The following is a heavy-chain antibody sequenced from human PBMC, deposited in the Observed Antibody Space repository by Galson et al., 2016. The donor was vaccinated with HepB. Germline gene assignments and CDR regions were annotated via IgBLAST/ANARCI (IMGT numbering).Heavy chain of an antibody. CDR2: ISISSSYT. CDR3: ARNRGYSGYDAFDI. J-gene: IGHJ3*02. CDR1: GFSFSNCW. V-gene: IGHV3-11*03. D-gene: IGHD5-12*01. Sequence: SLRLSCAASGFSFSNCWMSWVRQAPGKGLEWVSYISISSSYTNYADSVKGRFTISRDNAKNSVYLQMNSLRAEDTAVYYCARNRGYSGYDAFDIWGQGTMVTVSS.